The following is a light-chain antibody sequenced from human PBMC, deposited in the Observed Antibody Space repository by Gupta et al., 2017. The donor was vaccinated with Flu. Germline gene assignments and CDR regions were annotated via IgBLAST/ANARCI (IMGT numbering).Light chain of an antibody. Sequence: TISCTGTSSDVGSYNLVSWYQQHPGKAPTLMIYEVSKRPSGVSTRFSGSKSGNTASLTISGLPAEDEADYYCCSYSGSSTYFFRTGTNVTV. CDR1: SSDVGSYNL. CDR2: EVS. V-gene: IGLV2-23*02. J-gene: IGLJ1*01. CDR3: CSYSGSSTYF.